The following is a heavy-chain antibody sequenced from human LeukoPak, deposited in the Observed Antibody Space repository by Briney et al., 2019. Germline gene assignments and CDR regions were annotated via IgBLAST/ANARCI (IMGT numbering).Heavy chain of an antibody. CDR1: GFTFRSYS. D-gene: IGHD4-17*01. J-gene: IGHJ4*02. V-gene: IGHV3-48*02. CDR2: ISSSGSTI. CDR3: ARDRDSGDYTAAPGDY. Sequence: GRSLRLSCAASGFTFRSYSMNWVRQAPGKGLEWISYISSSGSTINYADSVKGRFTISRDSAKNSLYLQMNSLRDEDTAVYYCARDRDSGDYTAAPGDYWGQGTLVTVSS.